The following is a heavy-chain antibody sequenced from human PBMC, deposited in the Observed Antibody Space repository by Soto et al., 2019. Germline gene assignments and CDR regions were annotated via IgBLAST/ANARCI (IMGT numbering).Heavy chain of an antibody. CDR1: GGSITSSGYS. V-gene: IGHV4-30-2*01. CDR3: ATYSAYAKYYFDY. J-gene: IGHJ4*02. D-gene: IGHD5-12*01. Sequence: SETLSLTCAGSGGSITSSGYSWSWIRQPPGKGLEWIGYIYPNGTIFYNPSLNSRVTISVDTSNNQFSLRLSSVTAADTAVYYCATYSAYAKYYFDYWGRGTLVTVSS. CDR2: IYPNGTI.